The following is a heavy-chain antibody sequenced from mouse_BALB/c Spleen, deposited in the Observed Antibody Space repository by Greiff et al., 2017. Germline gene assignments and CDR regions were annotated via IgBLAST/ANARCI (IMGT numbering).Heavy chain of an antibody. CDR1: GYTFTSYW. V-gene: IGHV1-7*01. D-gene: IGHD1-1*02. J-gene: IGHJ2*01. Sequence: QVQLQQSGAELAKPGASVKMSCKASGYTFTSYWMHWVKQRPGQGLEWIGYINPSTGYTEYNQKFKDKATLTADKSSSTAYMQLSSLTSEDSADYYCANNGLDYWGQGTTLTVSS. CDR2: INPSTGYT. CDR3: ANNGLDY.